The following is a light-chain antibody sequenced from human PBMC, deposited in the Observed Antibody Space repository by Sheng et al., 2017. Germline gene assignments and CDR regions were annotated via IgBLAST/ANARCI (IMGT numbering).Light chain of an antibody. CDR2: DTTT. V-gene: IGLV7-46*01. CDR3: LLSYYPARV. Sequence: QAVVTQEPSLTVSPGGTVTLTCGSTTGAVTSGHYPYWFQQKPGQAPRTLIYDTTTTNTPGHLPGSQAPSLGQAALTLSSAQPEDEAEYYCLLSYYPARVFGGGTKLTVL. J-gene: IGLJ3*02. CDR1: TGAVTSGHY.